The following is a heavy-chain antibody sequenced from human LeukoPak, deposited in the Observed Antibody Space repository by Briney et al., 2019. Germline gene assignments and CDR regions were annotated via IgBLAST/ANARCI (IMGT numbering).Heavy chain of an antibody. CDR3: ARHRGYERSGYYFVDAFDI. V-gene: IGHV3-23*01. Sequence: GGSLRLSCAASGFTFSSYAMSWVRQAPGKGLEWVSAISGSGGSTYYADSVKGRFTISRDNSKNTLYLQMNSLRAEDTAVYYCARHRGYERSGYYFVDAFDIWGRGTMVSVSS. CDR2: ISGSGGST. CDR1: GFTFSSYA. D-gene: IGHD3-22*01. J-gene: IGHJ3*02.